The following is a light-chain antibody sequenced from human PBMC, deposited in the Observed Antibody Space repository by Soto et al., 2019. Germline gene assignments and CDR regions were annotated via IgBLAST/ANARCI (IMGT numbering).Light chain of an antibody. Sequence: QSVLAQPPSASGTPGGSVVISCSGSSSNIGSNTVNWYQQLPGTAPKLLLYSNNHRPSGVPDRFSGSKSGTSASLAISGLEYDDEADYYCAAWADSLNGYVFANGTKVTVL. CDR2: SNN. CDR3: AAWADSLNGYV. J-gene: IGLJ1*01. CDR1: SSNIGSNT. V-gene: IGLV1-44*01.